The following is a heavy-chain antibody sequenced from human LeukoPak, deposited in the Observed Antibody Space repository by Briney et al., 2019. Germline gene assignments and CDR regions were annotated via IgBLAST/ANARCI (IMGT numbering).Heavy chain of an antibody. V-gene: IGHV3-23*01. J-gene: IGHJ4*02. CDR1: GFSFSSYA. D-gene: IGHD6-19*01. CDR2: ISGSGDNT. CDR3: AKRSGYTTGWFFDF. Sequence: GGYLRLYCAASGFSFSSYAMSWVRQAPGKGLEWVSSISGSGDNTYYAESVKGRFTISRNNSKNTLFLQMNSLRAEDTAVFYCAKRSGYTTGWFFDFWGQGTLVTVSS.